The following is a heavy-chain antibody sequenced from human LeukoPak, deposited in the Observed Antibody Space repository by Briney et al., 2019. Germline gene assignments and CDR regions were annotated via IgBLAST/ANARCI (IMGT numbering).Heavy chain of an antibody. CDR1: GYTFTSYG. V-gene: IGHV1-18*01. J-gene: IGHJ4*02. CDR2: ISANNGNT. D-gene: IGHD3-22*01. Sequence: ASVKVSCKASGYTFTSYGISWVRQAPGQGLEWMGWISANNGNTNYAQKLQGRVTMTTDTSTSTAYMELRSLRSDDTAVYYCARDRRYYYDSSGYYSDFWGQGTLVTVSS. CDR3: ARDRRYYYDSSGYYSDF.